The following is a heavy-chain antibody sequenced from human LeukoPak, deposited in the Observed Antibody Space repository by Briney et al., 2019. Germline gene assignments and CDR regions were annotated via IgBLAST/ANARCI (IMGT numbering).Heavy chain of an antibody. CDR3: ARDWDYYDSSAY. Sequence: GGSLRLSCGASGFTFSNYAMSWVRQAPGKGLEWVANIKQDGSEKYYVDSVKGRFTISRDNAKNSLYLQMNSLRAEDTVVYYCARDWDYYDSSAYWGQGTLVTVSS. CDR1: GFTFSNYA. J-gene: IGHJ4*02. CDR2: IKQDGSEK. D-gene: IGHD3-22*01. V-gene: IGHV3-7*01.